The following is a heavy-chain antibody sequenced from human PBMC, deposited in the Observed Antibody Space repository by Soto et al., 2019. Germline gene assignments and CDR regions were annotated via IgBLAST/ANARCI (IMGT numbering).Heavy chain of an antibody. J-gene: IGHJ4*02. D-gene: IGHD1-26*01. Sequence: QVQLVESGGGVVQPGRSLRLSCAAYGFTFDNYGMHWVRQAPGKGLEWVAVISYDGSNKYYADSVKGRFSISRDNSKNTLYLQMNSLRPEDTAVYYCAKDNVVGGTHVDYWGQGTLVTVSS. CDR3: AKDNVVGGTHVDY. V-gene: IGHV3-30*18. CDR1: GFTFDNYG. CDR2: ISYDGSNK.